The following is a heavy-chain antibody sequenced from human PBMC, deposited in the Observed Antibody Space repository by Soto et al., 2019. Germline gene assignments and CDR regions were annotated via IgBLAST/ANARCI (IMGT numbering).Heavy chain of an antibody. J-gene: IGHJ4*02. D-gene: IGHD1-26*01. CDR1: GLTFSSYW. V-gene: IGHV3-74*01. CDR3: ARASGSNIHFDY. CDR2: INTDGSST. Sequence: EVQLVESGGGLVQPGGSLRLSCAASGLTFSSYWMHWVRQAPGKGLVWVSRINTDGSSTTYADSVKGRFTISRDNTKNTLYLQMNSLRVEDTAVYYCARASGSNIHFDYWGQRTLVTVSS.